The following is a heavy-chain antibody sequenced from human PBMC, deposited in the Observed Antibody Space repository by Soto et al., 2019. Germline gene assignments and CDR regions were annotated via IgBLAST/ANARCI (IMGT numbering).Heavy chain of an antibody. J-gene: IGHJ4*02. Sequence: LRLSCAASGFTFSSSGMHWVRQAPGKGLEWVAVISYDGSNKYYADSVKGRFTISRDNSKNTLYLQMNSLRAEDTALYYCAVPLYSTGCYYNDYWGQGTLVTVSS. CDR3: AVPLYSTGCYYNDY. V-gene: IGHV3-30*03. D-gene: IGHD6-19*01. CDR1: GFTFSSSG. CDR2: ISYDGSNK.